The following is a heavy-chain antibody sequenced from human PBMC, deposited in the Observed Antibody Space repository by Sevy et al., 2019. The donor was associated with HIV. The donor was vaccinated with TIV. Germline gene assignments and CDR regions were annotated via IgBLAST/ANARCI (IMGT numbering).Heavy chain of an antibody. V-gene: IGHV4-59*13. CDR1: GVSMSDYY. D-gene: IGHD2-21*02. CDR3: ARTDDLYAFDM. J-gene: IGHJ3*02. CDR2: IYYSGST. Sequence: SETLSLTCTVSGVSMSDYYWSWIRQPPGKGLVWLGYIYYSGSTGYNPSLRSRLAISIDTSKSQFSLKLGSVTAADTAVYYCARTDDLYAFDMWGQGTMVTVSS.